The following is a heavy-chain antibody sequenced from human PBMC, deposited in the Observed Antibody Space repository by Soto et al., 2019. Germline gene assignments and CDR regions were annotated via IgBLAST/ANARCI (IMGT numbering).Heavy chain of an antibody. CDR2: INSDGSHT. CDR3: AGGMAGLDF. Sequence: DVQLVESGGGVVQPGGSLRLSCAASGLSFNIYWMHWVRQVPGKGLVWLARINSDGSHTIYVDSVKGRFTISRDNAKNTVFLQMDSLRDEDTGVYYCAGGMAGLDFWGQGTTVTVSS. J-gene: IGHJ6*02. V-gene: IGHV3-74*01. CDR1: GLSFNIYW.